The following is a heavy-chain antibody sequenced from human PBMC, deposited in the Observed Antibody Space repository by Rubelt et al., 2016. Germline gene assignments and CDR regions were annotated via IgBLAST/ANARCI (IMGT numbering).Heavy chain of an antibody. V-gene: IGHV4-34*10. D-gene: IGHD5-12*01. Sequence: QVQLQESGPGLVKPSETLSLTCTVSGGSMSYYYWSWIRQPPGKGLEWIGEINHGGSTNHNPSLKSRVTIAVDTSKNQISLKLRSGTAADTAIYYCARSSGYDYVYDYWGQGTLVTVSS. CDR2: INHGGST. CDR3: ARSSGYDYVYDY. CDR1: GGSMSYYY. J-gene: IGHJ4*02.